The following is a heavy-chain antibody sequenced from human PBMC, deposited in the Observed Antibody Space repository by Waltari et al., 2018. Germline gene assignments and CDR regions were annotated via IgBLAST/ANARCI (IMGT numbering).Heavy chain of an antibody. CDR1: GYTFTDYY. CDR2: VDPEDGET. V-gene: IGHV1-69-2*01. D-gene: IGHD1-26*01. Sequence: EVQLVQSGAEVKKPGATVKISCKVSGYTFTDYYMHWVQQAPGKGLEWMGLVDPEDGETIYAEKFQGRVTITADTSTDTAYMELSSLKASDTAMYYCAKPRSGSYGDAFDIWGQGTMVTVSS. CDR3: AKPRSGSYGDAFDI. J-gene: IGHJ3*02.